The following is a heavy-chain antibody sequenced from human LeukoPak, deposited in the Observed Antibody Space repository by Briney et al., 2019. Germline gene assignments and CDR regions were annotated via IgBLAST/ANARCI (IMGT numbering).Heavy chain of an antibody. J-gene: IGHJ4*02. Sequence: GGSLRLSCAASGFTFSSYGMSWARQAPGKGLEWVSTISGSGGGTYYADSVKGRFTISRDNSRNTLYLQMSSLRAGDTAVYYCANGCSSTTCFLGEFDYWGQGTLVTVSS. CDR1: GFTFSSYG. CDR2: ISGSGGGT. D-gene: IGHD2-2*01. CDR3: ANGCSSTTCFLGEFDY. V-gene: IGHV3-23*01.